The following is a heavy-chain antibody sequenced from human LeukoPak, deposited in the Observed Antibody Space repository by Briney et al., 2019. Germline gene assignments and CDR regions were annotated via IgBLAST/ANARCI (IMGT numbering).Heavy chain of an antibody. Sequence: GGSLRLSCAASGFTFDDYGMSWVRQAPGKGLEWVSGINWNGGSTGYADSVKGRFTISRDNAKNSLYLQMNSLRAEDTALYYCARDLGNSYYDSSGYYPSYFDYWGQGTLVTVSS. CDR3: ARDLGNSYYDSSGYYPSYFDY. CDR2: INWNGGST. V-gene: IGHV3-20*04. D-gene: IGHD3-22*01. J-gene: IGHJ4*02. CDR1: GFTFDDYG.